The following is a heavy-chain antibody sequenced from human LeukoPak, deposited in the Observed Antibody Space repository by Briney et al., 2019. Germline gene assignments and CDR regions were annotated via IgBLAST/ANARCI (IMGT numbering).Heavy chain of an antibody. CDR1: GFPFISYW. J-gene: IGHJ4*02. CDR3: AGSGWQVYFDY. V-gene: IGHV3-7*01. Sequence: VQPGGSLILSCASSGFPFISYWMSWVRPAPGKGLEWVAKIKQDGSKRYYVDSVKGRFTISRDNAKNSLYLQMNSLRAEDTGVYYCAGSGWQVYFDYWGQGTLVTVSS. CDR2: IKQDGSKR. D-gene: IGHD6-19*01.